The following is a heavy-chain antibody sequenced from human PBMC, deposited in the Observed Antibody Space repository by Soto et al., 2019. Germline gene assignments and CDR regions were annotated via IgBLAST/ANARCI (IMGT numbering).Heavy chain of an antibody. V-gene: IGHV3-48*02. CDR2: ISSSSSTI. Sequence: PGGSMRLSCTASGFTFSSYSMNWDRQAPGQELEWVSYISSSSSTIYYADSVKGRFTISRDNAKNSLYLQMNSLRDDDTAVYYCARGNCISTTCYSRDPDFFDYWGQGTLVTVSS. CDR1: GFTFSSYS. CDR3: ARGNCISTTCYSRDPDFFDY. J-gene: IGHJ4*02. D-gene: IGHD2-2*01.